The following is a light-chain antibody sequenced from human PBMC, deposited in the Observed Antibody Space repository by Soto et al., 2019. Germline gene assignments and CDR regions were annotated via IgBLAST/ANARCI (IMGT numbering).Light chain of an antibody. J-gene: IGLJ2*01. CDR2: DVS. CDR1: SSDVGGYNY. V-gene: IGLV2-11*01. Sequence: QSALTQPRSVSGSPGQSVTISCTGTSSDVGGYNYVSWYQQHPGKAPKLMIYDVSKRPSGVPDRFSGSKSGNTASLTISGLKAEDAADYYCCSYAGSVVVFGGGTKVTVL. CDR3: CSYAGSVVV.